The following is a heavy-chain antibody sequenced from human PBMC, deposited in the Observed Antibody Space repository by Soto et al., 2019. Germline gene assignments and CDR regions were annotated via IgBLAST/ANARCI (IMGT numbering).Heavy chain of an antibody. Sequence: SEKLCHPRTVSGGSISNSCFYGGWSRQPPGKVLEWIGSIYYSGSTYYNPSLKSRVTMSVDTSKNQFSLKLSSVTAADTAVYFCARETYYDSTGYCFDYWGQGTLVTVSS. V-gene: IGHV4-39*07. CDR1: GGSISNSCFY. J-gene: IGHJ4*02. CDR3: ARETYYDSTGYCFDY. D-gene: IGHD3-22*01. CDR2: IYYSGST.